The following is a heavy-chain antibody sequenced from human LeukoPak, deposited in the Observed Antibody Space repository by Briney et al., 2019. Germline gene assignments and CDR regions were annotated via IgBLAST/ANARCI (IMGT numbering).Heavy chain of an antibody. Sequence: GASVKVSCKASGGTFSSYAISWVRQAPGQGLEWMGRIIPILGIANYAQKFQGRVTITADKSTSTAYMEMSSLRSEDTAVYYCATHLYGDSPAPFDYWGEGTLVTASS. CDR1: GGTFSSYA. V-gene: IGHV1-69*04. CDR3: ATHLYGDSPAPFDY. J-gene: IGHJ4*02. CDR2: IIPILGIA. D-gene: IGHD4-17*01.